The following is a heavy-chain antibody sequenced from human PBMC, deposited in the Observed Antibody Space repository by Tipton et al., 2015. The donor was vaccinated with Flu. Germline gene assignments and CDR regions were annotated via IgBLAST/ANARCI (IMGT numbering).Heavy chain of an antibody. V-gene: IGHV4-38-2*01. D-gene: IGHD3-10*01. CDR3: ARSTYYYGSGTSDF. Sequence: TLSLTCAVSGDSIGSRYYWGWIRQPPGEGLEWIGNIHRSGNTYHNPSLKSRVTISVDTSNNQFSLNLRFVTAADTAMYYCARSTYYYGSGTSDFWGQGALVTVTS. CDR2: IHRSGNT. CDR1: GDSIGSRYY. J-gene: IGHJ4*02.